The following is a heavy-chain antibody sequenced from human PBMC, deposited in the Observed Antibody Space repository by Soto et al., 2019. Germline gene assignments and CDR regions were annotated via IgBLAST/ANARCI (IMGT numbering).Heavy chain of an antibody. Sequence: SETLSLTCTVSGGYISSYYWSWIRQPPGKGLEWIGYICYSGSTNYNPSLKSRVTISVDTSKNTFSLKLSSVTAADTAVYYCARDGTQTTVNPRNGWFDLWGQGALVTVSS. CDR1: GGYISSYY. D-gene: IGHD1-1*01. CDR3: ARDGTQTTVNPRNGWFDL. V-gene: IGHV4-59*01. CDR2: ICYSGST. J-gene: IGHJ5*02.